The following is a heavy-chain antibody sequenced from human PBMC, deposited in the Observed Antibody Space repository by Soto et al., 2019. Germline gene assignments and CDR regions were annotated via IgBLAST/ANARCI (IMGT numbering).Heavy chain of an antibody. J-gene: IGHJ6*02. CDR2: IYTSGST. Sequence: SETLSLTCTVSGGSISSYYWSWIRQAAGKGLEWIGRIYTSGSTNYNPSLKSRVTMSVDTSKNQFSLKLGSVTAADTAVYYCAREPSITIFGVVSYYYGMDVWGQGTTVTVSS. V-gene: IGHV4-4*07. CDR1: GGSISSYY. D-gene: IGHD3-3*01. CDR3: AREPSITIFGVVSYYYGMDV.